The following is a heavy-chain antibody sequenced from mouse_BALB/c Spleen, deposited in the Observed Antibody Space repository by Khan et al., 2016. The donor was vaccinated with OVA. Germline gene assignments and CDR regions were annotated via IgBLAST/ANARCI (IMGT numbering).Heavy chain of an antibody. CDR1: GYSITSDYA. CDR3: ARGSGTWFAY. J-gene: IGHJ3*01. CDR2: ISYSGST. D-gene: IGHD4-1*01. Sequence: EVQLQESGPGLVKPSQSLSLTCTVTGYSITSDYAWNWIRQFPGNKLEWMGYISYSGSTSYNPSLKSRISITRDTSKNQFFLLLNSVTTEDTATYYCARGSGTWFAYWGQGTLVTVSA. V-gene: IGHV3-2*02.